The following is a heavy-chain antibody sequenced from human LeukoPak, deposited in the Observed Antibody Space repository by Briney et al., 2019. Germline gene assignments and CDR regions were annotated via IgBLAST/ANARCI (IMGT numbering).Heavy chain of an antibody. CDR1: GGSISSGSYY. Sequence: PSQTLSLTCTVSGGSISSGSYYWSWIRQPAGKGLEWIGRIYTSGSTNYNPSLKSRVTISVDTSKNQFSLKLSSVTAADTAVYYCARGGHHRVPAAKVPAFDIWGQGTMVTVSS. J-gene: IGHJ3*02. CDR3: ARGGHHRVPAAKVPAFDI. V-gene: IGHV4-61*02. CDR2: IYTSGST. D-gene: IGHD2-2*01.